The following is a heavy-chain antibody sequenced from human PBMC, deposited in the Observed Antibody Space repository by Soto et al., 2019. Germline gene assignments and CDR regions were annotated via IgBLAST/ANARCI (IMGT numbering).Heavy chain of an antibody. D-gene: IGHD3-22*01. Sequence: GPFVILCCWASGYTFTTYAILWLREAPVQRLEWMGWINTGNSNTEFSQKFQGRVTITSDTSASTAYMELSSLRSEDTAVYFCARGSYYDSSGLFDYWGQGTMVTVSS. CDR3: ARGSYYDSSGLFDY. CDR1: GYTFTTYA. J-gene: IGHJ4*02. CDR2: INTGNSNT. V-gene: IGHV1-3*04.